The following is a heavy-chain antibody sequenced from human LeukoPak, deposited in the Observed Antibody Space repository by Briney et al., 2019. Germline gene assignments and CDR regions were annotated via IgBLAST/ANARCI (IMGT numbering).Heavy chain of an antibody. CDR2: ISSSGSTI. J-gene: IGHJ6*02. CDR3: ARDTWIQLWLRNYYYGMDV. D-gene: IGHD5-18*01. Sequence: GGSLRLSCAASGFTFSSYEMNWVRQAPGKGLEWVSYISSSGSTIYYADFVKGRFTISRDNAKNSLYLQMNSLRAEDTAVYYCARDTWIQLWLRNYYYGMDVWGQGTTVTVSS. CDR1: GFTFSSYE. V-gene: IGHV3-48*03.